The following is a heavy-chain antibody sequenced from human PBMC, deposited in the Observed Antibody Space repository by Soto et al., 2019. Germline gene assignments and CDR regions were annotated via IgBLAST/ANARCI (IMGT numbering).Heavy chain of an antibody. J-gene: IGHJ5*02. CDR3: AKAGTIFGVVMNNWFDP. V-gene: IGHV3-23*01. D-gene: IGHD3-3*01. CDR2: INGNDGST. Sequence: EVQLLESGGGLVQPGGSLRLSCAASGFTFSSYAMSWVRQAPGKGLEWVSTINGNDGSTYYADSVKGRFTISRDNSKNTRYLQMNSLRVEDTAVYYCAKAGTIFGVVMNNWFDPWGQGTLVTVSS. CDR1: GFTFSSYA.